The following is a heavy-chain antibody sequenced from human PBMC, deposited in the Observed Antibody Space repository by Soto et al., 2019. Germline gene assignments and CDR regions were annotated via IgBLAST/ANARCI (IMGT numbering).Heavy chain of an antibody. CDR2: LSSGSRYV. Sequence: GGSLRLSCTASGFTFSNYIMTWVRQAPGKGLEWVSSLSSGSRYVYYADSVKGRFTISRDDAKNSVYLQMNSLRAEDAAVYYCVRGGSSRSYWGQGSRVTVSS. J-gene: IGHJ4*02. V-gene: IGHV3-21*06. CDR1: GFTFSNYI. CDR3: VRGGSSRSY. D-gene: IGHD3-16*02.